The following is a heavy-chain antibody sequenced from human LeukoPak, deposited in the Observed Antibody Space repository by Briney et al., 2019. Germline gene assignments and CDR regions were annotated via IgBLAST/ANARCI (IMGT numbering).Heavy chain of an antibody. CDR3: ARGPNSNWSGLDF. D-gene: IGHD6-6*01. V-gene: IGHV3-7*03. CDR1: GFTFSRHY. Sequence: GGSLRLSCVASGFTFSRHYISWVRQAPGKGLEWVANIKQDSSAKAYVDSVKGRFTVSRDNAKNTLYLQVNNLRAEDTAVYYCARGPNSNWSGLDFWGQGTLLTVSS. CDR2: IKQDSSAK. J-gene: IGHJ4*02.